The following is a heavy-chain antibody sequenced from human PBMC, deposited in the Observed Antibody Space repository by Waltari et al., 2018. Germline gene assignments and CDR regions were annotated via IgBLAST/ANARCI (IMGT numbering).Heavy chain of an antibody. CDR1: FSSYA. CDR2: ISGSGGST. CDR3: AKGVPGIAAVGDAFDI. D-gene: IGHD6-13*01. Sequence: FSSYAMSWVRQAPGKGLEWVSAISGSGGSTYYADSVKGRFTISRDNSKNTLYLQMNSLRAEDTAVYYCAKGVPGIAAVGDAFDIWGQGTMVTVSS. V-gene: IGHV3-23*01. J-gene: IGHJ3*02.